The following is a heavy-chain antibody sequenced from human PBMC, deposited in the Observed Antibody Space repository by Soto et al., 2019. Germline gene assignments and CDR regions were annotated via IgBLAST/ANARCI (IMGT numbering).Heavy chain of an antibody. V-gene: IGHV3-23*01. Sequence: PGGSLRLSCTASGFTFSTYAMSWVRQAPGKGLEWASTISDSGGTYYADSVKGRFTISRDNSKNTLYLEMNSLRAEDTAVYYCAKDKGGRYCSRTSCLYSFDYWGQGTLVTVSS. CDR2: ISDSGGT. D-gene: IGHD2-2*01. CDR1: GFTFSTYA. CDR3: AKDKGGRYCSRTSCLYSFDY. J-gene: IGHJ4*02.